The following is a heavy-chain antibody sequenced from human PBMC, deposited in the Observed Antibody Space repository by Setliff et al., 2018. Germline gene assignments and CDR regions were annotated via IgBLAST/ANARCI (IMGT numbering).Heavy chain of an antibody. V-gene: IGHV3-20*04. Sequence: GGSLRLSCAASGFAFNRHGMNWVRQVPGKGLVWVARINGDGSVANYADSVKGRFAVSRDNAKNSLYLQMNSLKTEDTAVYYCVRVLDYYDSNGYSVDAFDVWGQGTMVTV. CDR1: GFAFNRHG. J-gene: IGHJ3*01. CDR3: VRVLDYYDSNGYSVDAFDV. D-gene: IGHD3-22*01. CDR2: INGDGSVA.